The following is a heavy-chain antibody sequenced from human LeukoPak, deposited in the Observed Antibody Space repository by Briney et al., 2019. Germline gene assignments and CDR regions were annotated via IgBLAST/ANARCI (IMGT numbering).Heavy chain of an antibody. CDR1: GGTFSSYA. D-gene: IGHD3-3*01. J-gene: IGHJ6*02. CDR2: IIPIFGIA. Sequence: SVKVSCKASGGTFSSYAISWVRQAPGQGLEWMGRIIPIFGIANYAQKFQGRVTITAGKSTSTAYMELRSLRSEDTAVYYCARDLKEGGFLEWLLSPSYYYGMDVWGQGTTVAVSS. CDR3: ARDLKEGGFLEWLLSPSYYYGMDV. V-gene: IGHV1-69*04.